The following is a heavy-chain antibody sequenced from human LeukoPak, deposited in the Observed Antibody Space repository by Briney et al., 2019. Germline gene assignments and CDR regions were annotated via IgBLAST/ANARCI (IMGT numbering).Heavy chain of an antibody. D-gene: IGHD3-10*01. Sequence: PGGSLRLSCAASGFTFSSYWMHWVRQAPGKGLVWVSRINSDRSSTSYADSVKGRFTISRDNAKNTLYLQMNSLRAEDTAVYYCARDSSRDASYYYGSGRSDYYYMDVWGKGTTVTISS. J-gene: IGHJ6*03. CDR1: GFTFSSYW. CDR2: INSDRSST. CDR3: ARDSSRDASYYYGSGRSDYYYMDV. V-gene: IGHV3-74*01.